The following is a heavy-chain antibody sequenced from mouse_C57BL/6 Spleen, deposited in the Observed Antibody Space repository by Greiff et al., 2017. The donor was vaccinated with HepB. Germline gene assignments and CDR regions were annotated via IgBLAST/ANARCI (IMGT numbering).Heavy chain of an antibody. Sequence: QVQLQQPGAELVKPGASVKLSCKASGYTFTSYWLHWVKQRPGQGLEWIGMIHPNSGSTNYNEKFKSKATLTVDKSSSTAYMHRSSLTSEDSAVYYCARSGEYYAMDYWGQGTSVTVSS. D-gene: IGHD4-1*01. CDR3: ARSGEYYAMDY. CDR1: GYTFTSYW. CDR2: IHPNSGST. V-gene: IGHV1-64*01. J-gene: IGHJ4*01.